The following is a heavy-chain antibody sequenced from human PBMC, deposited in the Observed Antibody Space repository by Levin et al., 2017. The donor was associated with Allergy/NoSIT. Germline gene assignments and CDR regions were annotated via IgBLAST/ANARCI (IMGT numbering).Heavy chain of an antibody. V-gene: IGHV3-23*01. D-gene: IGHD2-15*01. Sequence: GESLKISCAASGFTFSSYAMSWVRQAPGKGLEWVSAISGSGGSTYYADSVKGRFTISRDNSKNTLYLQMNSLRAEDTAVYYCAYCSGGSCYGDAFDIWGQGTMVTVSS. J-gene: IGHJ3*02. CDR3: AYCSGGSCYGDAFDI. CDR2: ISGSGGST. CDR1: GFTFSSYA.